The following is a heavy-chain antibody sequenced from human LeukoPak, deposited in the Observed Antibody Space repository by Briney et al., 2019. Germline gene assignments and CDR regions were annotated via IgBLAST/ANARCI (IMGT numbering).Heavy chain of an antibody. Sequence: GGSLRLSCSIARYTVITYTMHCVREARGKKMEYVSAISSNGDNTYYADSVKGRFTIPRVNAMNKLYLQMSRLRADYTAVYYCVRGTGFWGQGTLVTVSS. CDR1: RYTVITYT. V-gene: IGHV3-64D*06. J-gene: IGHJ4*02. D-gene: IGHD4-17*01. CDR3: VRGTGF. CDR2: ISSNGDNT.